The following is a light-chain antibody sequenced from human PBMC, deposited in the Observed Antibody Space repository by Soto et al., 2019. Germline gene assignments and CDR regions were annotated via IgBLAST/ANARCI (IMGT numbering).Light chain of an antibody. CDR1: QSVSSSY. J-gene: IGKJ1*01. Sequence: EIVLTQSPGTLSLSPGERATLSCRASQSVSSSYLAWYQQKPGQAPRLLIYVASSRPPGIPDRFSGSGSGTDFTLTISRLEPEDFAVYYCQQYGSSPWTFGQGTKVEIK. V-gene: IGKV3-20*01. CDR2: VAS. CDR3: QQYGSSPWT.